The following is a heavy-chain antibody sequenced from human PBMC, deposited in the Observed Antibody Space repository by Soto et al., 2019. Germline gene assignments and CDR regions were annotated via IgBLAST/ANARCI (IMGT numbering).Heavy chain of an antibody. D-gene: IGHD5-18*01. J-gene: IGHJ4*02. Sequence: QVQLVESGGGVVQPGSSLRLSWADSGFTFRHYGMHWVRQAPGKGLEWVALISYDGSDKYYGDSVKGRFTISRDSSKNTLFLDVSSLRVEDTAVYYCAKVGSYGYGSNSDVEYWGQGTLVTVSS. CDR2: ISYDGSDK. V-gene: IGHV3-30*18. CDR3: AKVGSYGYGSNSDVEY. CDR1: GFTFRHYG.